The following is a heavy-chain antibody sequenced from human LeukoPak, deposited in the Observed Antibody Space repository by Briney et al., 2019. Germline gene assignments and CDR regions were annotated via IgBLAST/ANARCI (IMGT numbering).Heavy chain of an antibody. J-gene: IGHJ3*02. Sequence: VGSLRLSCAASGFTFSSYAMYWVRQAPGKGLDYVSAISSDGGSTYYANSVKGRFTISRDNSKNTLYLQMGSLRTEDMAVYYCARMAGSDAFDIWGQGTMVTVAS. D-gene: IGHD2-15*01. CDR1: GFTFSSYA. CDR3: ARMAGSDAFDI. CDR2: ISSDGGST. V-gene: IGHV3-64*01.